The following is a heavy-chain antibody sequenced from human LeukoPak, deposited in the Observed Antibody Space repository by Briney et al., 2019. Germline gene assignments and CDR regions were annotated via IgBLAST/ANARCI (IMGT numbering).Heavy chain of an antibody. D-gene: IGHD3-22*01. V-gene: IGHV3-53*01. J-gene: IGHJ3*02. CDR1: GFTVSSNY. Sequence: GGSLRLSCAASGFTVSSNYMSWVRQAPGKGLEWVSVIYSGGSTYYADSVKGRFTISRDNSKNTLYLQMNSLRAEDTAVYYCARGGCYDSSGYPYDAFDIWGQGTMVTVSS. CDR2: IYSGGST. CDR3: ARGGCYDSSGYPYDAFDI.